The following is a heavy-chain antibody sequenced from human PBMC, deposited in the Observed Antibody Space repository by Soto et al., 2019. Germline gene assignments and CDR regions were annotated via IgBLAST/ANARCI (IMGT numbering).Heavy chain of an antibody. D-gene: IGHD3-3*01. Sequence: GGSLRLSCAASGFTFTNYAMSWVRQAAGKGLEWVSAISLTGGSTFYADSVKGRFTISRDNAKNSLYLQMNSLRDEDTAVYYCARESRFLEWLSLNWFDPWGQGTLVTVSS. CDR2: ISLTGGST. CDR1: GFTFTNYA. J-gene: IGHJ5*02. V-gene: IGHV3-23*01. CDR3: ARESRFLEWLSLNWFDP.